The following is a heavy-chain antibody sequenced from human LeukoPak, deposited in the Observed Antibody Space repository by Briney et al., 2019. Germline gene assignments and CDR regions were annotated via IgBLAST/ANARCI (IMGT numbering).Heavy chain of an antibody. CDR3: VRGRRFTNTLLEH. CDR1: GITFSDYY. CDR2: ISSSGTSI. D-gene: IGHD1-14*01. Sequence: MPGGSLILSCAASGITFSDYYMSWIRQAPGKGLEWVSHISSSGTSINYSDSVKGRFTISRDNAKKSLYLEMNSLRVEDTAVYYCVRGRRFTNTLLEHWGQGTLVTVSS. J-gene: IGHJ5*02. V-gene: IGHV3-11*04.